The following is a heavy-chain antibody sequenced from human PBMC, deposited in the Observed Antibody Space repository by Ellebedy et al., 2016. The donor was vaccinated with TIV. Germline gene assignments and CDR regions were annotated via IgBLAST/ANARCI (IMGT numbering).Heavy chain of an antibody. CDR2: IDPSDSYT. J-gene: IGHJ4*02. V-gene: IGHV5-10-1*01. Sequence: GESLKISCQASGYNFTNFWISWVRQMPGKGPEWMGRIDPSDSYTNYSPSFQGHVTISADKSISTAYLQWSSLKASDTAMYYCARTPDCTNGVCYYPLWGQGTLVTVSS. D-gene: IGHD2-8*01. CDR3: ARTPDCTNGVCYYPL. CDR1: GYNFTNFW.